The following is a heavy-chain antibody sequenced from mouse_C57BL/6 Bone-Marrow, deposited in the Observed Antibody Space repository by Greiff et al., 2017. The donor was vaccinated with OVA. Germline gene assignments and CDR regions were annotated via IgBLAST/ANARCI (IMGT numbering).Heavy chain of an antibody. J-gene: IGHJ3*01. Sequence: VQLQQSGPELVKPGASVKISCKASGYTFTDYYMNWVKQRHGKSLEWIGDINPNNGGTSYNQKFKGKATLTVDTSSSTAYMELRSLTSEDSAVYCCERGRETAQATLAYWGQGTLVTVSA. V-gene: IGHV1-26*01. CDR3: ERGRETAQATLAY. CDR2: INPNNGGT. D-gene: IGHD3-2*02. CDR1: GYTFTDYY.